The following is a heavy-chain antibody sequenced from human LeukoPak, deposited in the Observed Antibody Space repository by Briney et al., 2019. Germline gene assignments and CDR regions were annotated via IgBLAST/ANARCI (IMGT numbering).Heavy chain of an antibody. CDR2: IYYSGST. V-gene: IGHV4-31*03. D-gene: IGHD3-16*01. Sequence: SQTLSLTCTVSGGSISSGGYYWSWIRQHPGKGLECIGYIYYSGSTYYNPSLKSRVTISVDTSKNQFSLKLSSVTAADTAVYYCAREYLGEPPNWYFDLWGRGTLVTVSS. CDR1: GGSISSGGYY. CDR3: AREYLGEPPNWYFDL. J-gene: IGHJ2*01.